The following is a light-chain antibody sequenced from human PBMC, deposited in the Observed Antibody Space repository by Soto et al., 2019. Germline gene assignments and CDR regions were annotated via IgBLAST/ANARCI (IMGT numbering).Light chain of an antibody. V-gene: IGKV3-11*01. CDR2: DAS. CDR3: QQRSNWPPIT. CDR1: QSVSSY. Sequence: EIVFTESPASLSLYPGERATLSCRASQSVSSYLALYQQKPGQAPRLLIYDASNRATGIPARFSGSGSGTDFTLTISSLEPEDFAVYYCQQRSNWPPITFGQGTRLEIK. J-gene: IGKJ5*01.